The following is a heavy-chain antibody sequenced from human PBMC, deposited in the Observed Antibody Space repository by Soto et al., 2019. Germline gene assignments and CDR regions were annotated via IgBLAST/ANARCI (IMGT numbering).Heavy chain of an antibody. J-gene: IGHJ6*02. CDR2: IYYSGDT. CDR1: GGAIMRGDYY. D-gene: IGHD2-15*01. V-gene: IGHV4-30-4*08. Sequence: SQTLSHACTVSGGAIMRGDYYWSCVRQPPGKGLEWIGYIYYSGDTSYNPSLKSRVTISIDTSKNQFSLKLSSVTAADTAFYYCAREVSFFFVGNADYYSILADWAQGTTVT. CDR3: AREVSFFFVGNADYYSILAD.